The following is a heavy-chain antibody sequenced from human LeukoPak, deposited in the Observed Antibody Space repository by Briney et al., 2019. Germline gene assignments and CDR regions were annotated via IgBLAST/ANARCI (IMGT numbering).Heavy chain of an antibody. CDR2: IYYSGST. CDR1: GGSISSYY. J-gene: IGHJ6*02. V-gene: IGHV4-59*08. D-gene: IGHD2-2*01. Sequence: PSETLSLTCTVSGGSISSYYWSWIRQPPGKGLEWIGYIYYSGSTNYNPSLKSRVTISVDTSKNQFSLKLSSVTAADTAVYYCARHVGYCSSTSCYYYYGMDVWGQGTTVTVSS. CDR3: ARHVGYCSSTSCYYYYGMDV.